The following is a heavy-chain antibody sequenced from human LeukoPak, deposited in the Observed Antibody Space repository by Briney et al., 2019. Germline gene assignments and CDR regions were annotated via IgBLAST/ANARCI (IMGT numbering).Heavy chain of an antibody. J-gene: IGHJ6*02. Sequence: GASVKVSCKASGYTFTSYYMHWVRQAPGQGLEWMGIINPSGGSTSYAQKFQGRVTMTRDTSTSTVYMELSSLRSEDTAVYYCARESRQQLVRSGMDVWGQGTTVTVSS. D-gene: IGHD6-13*01. CDR3: ARESRQQLVRSGMDV. CDR2: INPSGGST. CDR1: GYTFTSYY. V-gene: IGHV1-46*01.